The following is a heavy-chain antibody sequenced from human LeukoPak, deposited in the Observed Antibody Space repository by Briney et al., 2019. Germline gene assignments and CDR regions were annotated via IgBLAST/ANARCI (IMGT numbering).Heavy chain of an antibody. V-gene: IGHV3-23*01. Sequence: GGSLRLSCAASGFTFSSDAMSWVRQVPGKGLEWVSAISGSGGSTYYADSVKGRFTISRDNSKNTLYLQMNSLRAEDTAVYYCAKVALTMIVVVNIFDYWGQGTLVTVSS. CDR2: ISGSGGST. CDR1: GFTFSSDA. J-gene: IGHJ4*02. D-gene: IGHD3-22*01. CDR3: AKVALTMIVVVNIFDY.